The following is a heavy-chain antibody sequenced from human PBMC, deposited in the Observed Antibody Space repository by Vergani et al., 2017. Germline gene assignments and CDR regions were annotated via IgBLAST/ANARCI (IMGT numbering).Heavy chain of an antibody. D-gene: IGHD2-15*01. CDR3: ASDTDVVVVAARSDYYYGMDV. J-gene: IGHJ6*02. CDR2: IYYSGST. CDR1: GGSISSSSYY. Sequence: QLQLQESGPGLVKPSETLSLTCTVSGGSISSSSYYWGWIRQPPGKGLEWIGSIYYSGSTYYNPSLKSRVTISVDTSKNQFSLKLSSVTAADTAVYYCASDTDVVVVAARSDYYYGMDVWGQGTTVTVSS. V-gene: IGHV4-39*01.